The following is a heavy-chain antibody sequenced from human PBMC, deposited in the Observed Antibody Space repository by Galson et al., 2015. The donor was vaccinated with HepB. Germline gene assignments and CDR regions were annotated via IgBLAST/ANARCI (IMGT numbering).Heavy chain of an antibody. Sequence: SVKVSCKASGYTFTSYAMHWVRQAPGQRLEWMGWINAGNGNTKYSQKFQGRVTITRDTSASTAYMELSSLRSEDTAVYYCARSGFLEWLTLQSHWFDPWGQGTLVTVSS. CDR2: INAGNGNT. CDR1: GYTFTSYA. J-gene: IGHJ5*02. V-gene: IGHV1-3*01. CDR3: ARSGFLEWLTLQSHWFDP. D-gene: IGHD3-3*01.